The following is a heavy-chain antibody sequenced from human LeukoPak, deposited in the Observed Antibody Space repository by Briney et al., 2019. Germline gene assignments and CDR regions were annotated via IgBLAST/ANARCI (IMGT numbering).Heavy chain of an antibody. V-gene: IGHV1-2*02. CDR2: INPNSGGT. J-gene: IGHJ5*02. Sequence: GASVKVSCKASGYTFTGYYMHWVRQAPGQGLEWMGWINPNSGGTNYAQKFQGRVTMTRDTSISTAYMELSSLRSEDTAVYYCARSQIAYGSGSWRRTQDKNWFDPWGQRTLVTVSS. D-gene: IGHD3-10*01. CDR3: ARSQIAYGSGSWRRTQDKNWFDP. CDR1: GYTFTGYY.